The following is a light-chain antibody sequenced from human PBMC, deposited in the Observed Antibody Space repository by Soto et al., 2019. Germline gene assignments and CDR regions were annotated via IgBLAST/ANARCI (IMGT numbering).Light chain of an antibody. CDR1: QSVSSSD. CDR3: QQYGGSPLYT. V-gene: IGKV3-20*01. Sequence: EIVLPQSPGTLSLSPGDRATLSCRASQSVSSSDLAWYQQKPGQAPRLLIYGASTRAAGIPDRFSGSGSGTDFTLTISRLEPEDFAVYYCQQYGGSPLYTFGQGTKLEIK. CDR2: GAS. J-gene: IGKJ2*01.